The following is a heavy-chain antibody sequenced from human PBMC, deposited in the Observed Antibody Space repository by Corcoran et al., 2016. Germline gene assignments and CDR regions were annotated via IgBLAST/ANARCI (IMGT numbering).Heavy chain of an antibody. J-gene: IGHJ4*02. V-gene: IGHV1-2*02. CDR1: GYTFTGYY. CDR3: ARWEMSTVES. CDR2: INPNSGGT. D-gene: IGHD4-17*01. Sequence: QVQLVQSGAEVKKPGASVKVSCKASGYTFTGYYMHWVRQAPGQGLEWMGWINPNSGGTKYAQKFQDRVTMTRDTSISTGYMELSRLRSDDTAIYYCARWEMSTVESWGQGTLVTVSS.